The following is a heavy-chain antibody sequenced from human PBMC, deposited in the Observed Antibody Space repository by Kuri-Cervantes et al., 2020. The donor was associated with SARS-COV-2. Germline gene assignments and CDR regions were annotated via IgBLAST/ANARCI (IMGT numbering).Heavy chain of an antibody. CDR1: GGTFSSYA. Sequence: SVKVSCKASGGTFSSYAISWVRQAPGQGLEWMGGIIPMSGTANYAQKFQGRVTITADESTNTAYMELSSLRFEDTAVYYCAGVSSSDSDGYFYYYGMDVWGQGTTVTVSS. CDR3: AGVSSSDSDGYFYYYGMDV. J-gene: IGHJ6*02. CDR2: IIPMSGTA. V-gene: IGHV1-69*13. D-gene: IGHD2/OR15-2a*01.